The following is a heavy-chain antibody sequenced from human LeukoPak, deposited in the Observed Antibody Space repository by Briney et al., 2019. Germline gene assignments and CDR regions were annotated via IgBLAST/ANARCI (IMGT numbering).Heavy chain of an antibody. D-gene: IGHD2-15*01. V-gene: IGHV1-24*01. J-gene: IGHJ3*02. CDR1: GYTLTELS. CDR2: FDPEDGET. CDR3: ATGLGYCSGGSCYEGEDDAFDI. Sequence: ASVKVSSKVSGYTLTELSMHWVRQAPGKGLEWMGGFDPEDGETIYAQKFQGRVTMTEDTSTDTAYMELSSLRSEDTAVYYCATGLGYCSGGSCYEGEDDAFDIWGQGTMVTVSS.